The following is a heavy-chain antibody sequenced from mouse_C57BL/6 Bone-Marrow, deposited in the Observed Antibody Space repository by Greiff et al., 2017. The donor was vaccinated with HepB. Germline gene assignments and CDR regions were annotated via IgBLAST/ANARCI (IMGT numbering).Heavy chain of an antibody. CDR1: GFTFSSYG. CDR3: ARASSYVDWFAY. V-gene: IGHV5-6*01. CDR2: ISSGGSYT. Sequence: EVQRVESGGDLVKPGGSLKLSCAASGFTFSSYGMSWVRQTPDKRLEWVATISSGGSYTYYPDSVKGRFTISRDNAKNTLYLQMSSLKSEDTAMYYCARASSYVDWFAYWGQVTLVTVSA. D-gene: IGHD1-1*01. J-gene: IGHJ3*01.